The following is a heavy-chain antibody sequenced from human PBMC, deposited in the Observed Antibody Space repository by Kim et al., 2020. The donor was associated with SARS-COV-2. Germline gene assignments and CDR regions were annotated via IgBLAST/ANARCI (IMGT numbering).Heavy chain of an antibody. CDR2: ISGSGGST. CDR3: AKREDCSSTSCSRTKYYYYGMDV. V-gene: IGHV3-23*01. D-gene: IGHD2-2*01. J-gene: IGHJ6*02. Sequence: GGSLRLSCAASGFTFSSYAMSWVRQAPGKGLEWVSAISGSGGSTYHADSVKGRFTISRDNSKNTLYLQMNSLRAEDTAVYYCAKREDCSSTSCSRTKYYYYGMDVWGQGTTVTVSS. CDR1: GFTFSSYA.